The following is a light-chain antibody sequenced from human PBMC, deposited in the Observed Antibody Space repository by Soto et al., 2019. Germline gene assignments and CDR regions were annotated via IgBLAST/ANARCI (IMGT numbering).Light chain of an antibody. V-gene: IGKV3-11*01. CDR3: QQRSGRLT. CDR1: QTVHNY. Sequence: ESVLTQSPATLSLSPGERATLSCRASQTVHNYLAWYQQKPGQVPRLLIYDAVRRATGIPDRFSGSVSGTDFTLTINSLEPEDFVVYYCQQRSGRLTFGGGTRVDLK. CDR2: DAV. J-gene: IGKJ4*01.